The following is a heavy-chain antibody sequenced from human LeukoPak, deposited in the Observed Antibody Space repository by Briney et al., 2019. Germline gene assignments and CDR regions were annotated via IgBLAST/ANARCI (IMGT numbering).Heavy chain of an antibody. V-gene: IGHV3-23*01. CDR1: GFTYSSSA. CDR3: ARADVVDLDY. J-gene: IGHJ4*02. Sequence: PGGSLRLSCAASGFTYSSSAMSWVRQAPGKGLEWDSAISNNGGYTYYADSVQGRFTISRDNSKSTLCLQMNSLRAEDTAVYYCARADVVDLDYWGQGTLVTVSS. D-gene: IGHD2-15*01. CDR2: ISNNGGYT.